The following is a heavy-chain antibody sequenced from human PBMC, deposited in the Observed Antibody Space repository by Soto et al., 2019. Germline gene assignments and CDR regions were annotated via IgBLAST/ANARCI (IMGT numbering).Heavy chain of an antibody. Sequence: GGSLRLSCAASGFTFSTYSMNWVRQAPRKGLEWVSSISSSSGYIYYAGSVKGRFTISRDNANNSLYLQMNSLRAEDTAVYYCARAGYDYYGDFDYWGQGTLVTVSS. J-gene: IGHJ4*02. CDR3: ARAGYDYYGDFDY. D-gene: IGHD4-17*01. V-gene: IGHV3-21*01. CDR1: GFTFSTYS. CDR2: ISSSSGYI.